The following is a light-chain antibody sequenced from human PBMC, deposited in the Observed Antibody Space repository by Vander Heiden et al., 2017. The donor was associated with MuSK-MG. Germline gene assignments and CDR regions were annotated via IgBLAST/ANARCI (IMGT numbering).Light chain of an antibody. CDR3: QQYNDWPRT. Sequence: EVVMTLPPATLSVSPGERATLSCRASQSVKSSLAWYQQKPGQAPRLLIYGASTRATGVPASFSGSGSGTYFTLTISRLRSEDFAVYYCQQYNDWPRTFGQGTKVEIK. J-gene: IGKJ1*01. V-gene: IGKV3-15*01. CDR2: GAS. CDR1: QSVKSS.